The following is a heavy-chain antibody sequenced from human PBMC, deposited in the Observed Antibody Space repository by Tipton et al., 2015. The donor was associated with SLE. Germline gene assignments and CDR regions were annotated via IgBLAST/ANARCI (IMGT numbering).Heavy chain of an antibody. D-gene: IGHD5-24*01. J-gene: IGHJ5*02. CDR1: GGSISSSSYF. Sequence: TLSLTCTVSGGSISSSSYFWGWVRQPPGKGLEWIGSIYYSGSTYYNPSLKSRVTISVDTSKNQFSLKLSSVTAADTAVYYCARARRGDYNSWGQGTLVTVSS. V-gene: IGHV4-39*01. CDR2: IYYSGST. CDR3: ARARRGDYNS.